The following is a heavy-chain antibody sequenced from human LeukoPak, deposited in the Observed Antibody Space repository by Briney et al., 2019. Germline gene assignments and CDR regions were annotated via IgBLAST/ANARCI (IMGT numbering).Heavy chain of an antibody. D-gene: IGHD3-16*01. Sequence: GGPLRLSCAASGFSFSDFAMHWVRQAPGKGLEWVAVISDDSNHKYYSNSVRGRFSISRDNSKNTLYLEMNSLRAEDTAMYYCAKDMIWGPPDYFDYWGQGTLVTLSS. V-gene: IGHV3-30*04. CDR3: AKDMIWGPPDYFDY. CDR1: GFSFSDFA. J-gene: IGHJ4*02. CDR2: ISDDSNHK.